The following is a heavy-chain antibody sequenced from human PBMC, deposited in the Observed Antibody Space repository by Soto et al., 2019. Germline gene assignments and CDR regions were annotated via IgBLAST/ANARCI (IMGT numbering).Heavy chain of an antibody. CDR2: ICYSGST. CDR1: GDSITSSSFC. CDR3: ARLDGNSADYYYGMDV. Sequence: QLQLQESGPGPVKPSETLSLTCTVSGDSITSSSFCWGWIRQPPGKGLEWIGTICYSGSTYYNPSLQSRVIMCGDTSKNQVSLKLSSVTAADTGVYYCARLDGNSADYYYGMDVWGRGTTVTVSS. V-gene: IGHV4-39*01. J-gene: IGHJ6*02. D-gene: IGHD6-19*01.